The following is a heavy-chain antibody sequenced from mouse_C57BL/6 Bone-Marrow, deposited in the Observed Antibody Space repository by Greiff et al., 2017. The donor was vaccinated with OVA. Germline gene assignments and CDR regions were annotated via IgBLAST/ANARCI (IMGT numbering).Heavy chain of an antibody. V-gene: IGHV5-17*01. J-gene: IGHJ2*01. D-gene: IGHD2-4*01. CDR1: GFTFSDYG. Sequence: EVQLVESGGGLVKPGGSLKLSCAASGFTFSDYGMHWVRQAPEKGLEWVAYISRGSSTIYYADTVKGRFTISRVNAKNTLFLQMTSLRSEDTAMYYCARSDYDYFDYWGQGTTLTVSS. CDR3: ARSDYDYFDY. CDR2: ISRGSSTI.